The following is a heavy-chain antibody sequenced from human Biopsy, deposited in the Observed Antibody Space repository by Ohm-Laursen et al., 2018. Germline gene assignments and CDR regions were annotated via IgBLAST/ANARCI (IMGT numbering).Heavy chain of an antibody. D-gene: IGHD2/OR15-2a*01. CDR1: GGSISSDY. V-gene: IGHV4-59*07. Sequence: SDTLSLTCTVSGGSISSDYWSWIRQTPGKGLEWIPPPPHTRTTNYNPSLKSRVTISVDTSKNQFSLRLNSVTAADTAVYYCARATNSTGWPYYYFYGMDVWGQGTTVTVSS. CDR2: PPHTRTT. J-gene: IGHJ6*02. CDR3: ARATNSTGWPYYYFYGMDV.